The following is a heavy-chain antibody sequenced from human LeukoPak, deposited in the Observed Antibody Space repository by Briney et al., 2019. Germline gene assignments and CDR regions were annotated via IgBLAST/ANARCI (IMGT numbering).Heavy chain of an antibody. CDR2: IIPIFGTA. D-gene: IGHD6-13*01. CDR1: GGTFSSYA. Sequence: SVKVSCKASGGTFSSYAISWVRPAPGQGLEWMGGIIPIFGTANYAQKFQGRVTITTDESTSTAYMELSSLRSEDTAVYYCARGRAAAGTFYYFDYWGQGTLVTVSS. V-gene: IGHV1-69*05. J-gene: IGHJ4*02. CDR3: ARGRAAAGTFYYFDY.